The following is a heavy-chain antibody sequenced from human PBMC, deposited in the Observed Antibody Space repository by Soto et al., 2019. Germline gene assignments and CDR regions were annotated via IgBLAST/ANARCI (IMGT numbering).Heavy chain of an antibody. CDR1: GFTFSSYA. CDR2: ISGSGDAT. V-gene: IGHV3-23*01. J-gene: IGHJ4*02. Sequence: GGSLRLSCAASGFTFSSYAMSWVRQAPGKGLEWVSIISGSGDATHYADSVKGRFTISRDNSKNTLYLQLGSLRGEDTAVYYCAKEWGDCSRTGNCFLLAHYWGQGTLVTVSS. D-gene: IGHD2-2*01. CDR3: AKEWGDCSRTGNCFLLAHY.